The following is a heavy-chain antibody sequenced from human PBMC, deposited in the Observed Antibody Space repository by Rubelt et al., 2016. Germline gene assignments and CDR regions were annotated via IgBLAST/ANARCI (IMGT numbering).Heavy chain of an antibody. D-gene: IGHD6-19*01. V-gene: IGHV4-39*01. CDR1: GGSVSSGIYY. J-gene: IGHJ4*02. Sequence: QVQLQESGPGLVKPSETLSLTCTVSGGSVSSGIYYWSWIRQPPGKGLEWIGSMSYSGTTFYNPALKRRVTISADTSKNQFSLKLTSVTAADTATYYCASQKGSVAGTWRFDYWGQGTLVTVSS. CDR3: ASQKGSVAGTWRFDY. CDR2: MSYSGTT.